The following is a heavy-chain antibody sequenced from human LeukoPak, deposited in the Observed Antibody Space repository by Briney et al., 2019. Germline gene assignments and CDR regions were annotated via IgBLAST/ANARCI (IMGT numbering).Heavy chain of an antibody. Sequence: SETLSLTCTVSGGSISSSSYYWGWIRQPPGKGLEWIGSIYYSGSTYYNPSLKSRVTISVDTSKNQFSLKLSSVTAADTAVYYCARLPTLIRYCSSTSCYFYWGQGTLVTVSS. CDR3: ARLPTLIRYCSSTSCYFY. CDR2: IYYSGST. V-gene: IGHV4-39*01. CDR1: GGSISSSSYY. D-gene: IGHD2-2*01. J-gene: IGHJ4*02.